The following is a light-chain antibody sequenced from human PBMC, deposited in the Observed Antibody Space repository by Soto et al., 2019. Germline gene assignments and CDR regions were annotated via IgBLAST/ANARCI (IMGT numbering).Light chain of an antibody. J-gene: IGKJ1*01. Sequence: DIEMTQSPSSLSASVGDRVTITCRASQGIRNYLGWYQQKPGKAPKRLIYAASSLERGVPSRFSGSGSGTEFTLTISSLQPEDFATYYCLQHDTYPQTFGQGTKVEVK. CDR1: QGIRNY. CDR2: AAS. V-gene: IGKV1-17*01. CDR3: LQHDTYPQT.